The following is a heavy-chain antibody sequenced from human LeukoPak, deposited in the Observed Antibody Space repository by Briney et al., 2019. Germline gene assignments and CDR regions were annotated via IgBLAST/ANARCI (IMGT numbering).Heavy chain of an antibody. J-gene: IGHJ4*02. V-gene: IGHV3-23*01. CDR3: ARHTNDFDY. Sequence: PGGSLRLSCAASGFTFSSYAMSWVRQAPGKGLEWVSVISNSGGSTFYADSVKGRFTISRDNSKNTLYLQMNSLRAEDTAVYYCARHTNDFDYWGQGTLVTVSS. CDR2: ISNSGGST. CDR1: GFTFSSYA. D-gene: IGHD2-8*01.